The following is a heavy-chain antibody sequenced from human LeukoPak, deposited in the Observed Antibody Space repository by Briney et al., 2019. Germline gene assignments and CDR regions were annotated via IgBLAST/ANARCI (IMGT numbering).Heavy chain of an antibody. CDR1: GGSISSFY. Sequence: SETLSLTCTVSGGSISSFYWSWIRQPPGKGLEWIGYIYYSGSTNSNPSLKSRVTISVDTSKNQFSLKLSSVTAADTAVYYCARHVSGYSYDWFDPWGQGTLVTVSS. V-gene: IGHV4-59*08. D-gene: IGHD5-18*01. J-gene: IGHJ5*02. CDR3: ARHVSGYSYDWFDP. CDR2: IYYSGST.